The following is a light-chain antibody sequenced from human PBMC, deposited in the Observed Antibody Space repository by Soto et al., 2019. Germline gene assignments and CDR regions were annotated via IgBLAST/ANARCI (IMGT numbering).Light chain of an antibody. CDR2: DVR. V-gene: IGLV2-14*03. CDR3: SSYTSSSTVI. Sequence: QSALTQPASVSGSPGQSITISCTGTSSDVGGYNFVSWYQQHPGKAPKFIIYDVRNRPSGVSNRFSGSRSGNTVSLTISGLQAEDEADYYCSSYTSSSTVIFGGGTKVTVL. J-gene: IGLJ2*01. CDR1: SSDVGGYNF.